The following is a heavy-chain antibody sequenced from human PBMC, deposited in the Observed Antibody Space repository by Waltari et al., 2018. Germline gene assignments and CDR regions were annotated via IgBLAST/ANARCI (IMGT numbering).Heavy chain of an antibody. CDR2: IIPARGVS. D-gene: IGHD5-12*01. Sequence: QVQLVQSGAEVKKPGASVKVSCRASGYTFLYHYIHWIRQAPGKGLEWMGWIIPARGVSNFAQKFRGRVTMTRDTSINTVYMELNGLTSDDTAIYYCARLRLERGGYDHWGQGSQVTVSS. J-gene: IGHJ5*02. V-gene: IGHV1-2*02. CDR3: ARLRLERGGYDH. CDR1: GYTFLYHY.